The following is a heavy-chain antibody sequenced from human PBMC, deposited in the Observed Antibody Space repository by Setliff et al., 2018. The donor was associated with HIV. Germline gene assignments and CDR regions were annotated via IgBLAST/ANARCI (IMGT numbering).Heavy chain of an antibody. V-gene: IGHV4-59*12. J-gene: IGHJ6*03. CDR1: GGSISSYY. CDR3: ARGHYMDV. CDR2: IYYSGST. Sequence: SETLSLTCTVAGGSISSYYWSWIRQPPGKGLEWIGYIYYSGSTNYKPSLKSRVTIPVDTSKNQFSLKLSSVTAADTAVYYCARGHYMDVWGKGTTVTVSS.